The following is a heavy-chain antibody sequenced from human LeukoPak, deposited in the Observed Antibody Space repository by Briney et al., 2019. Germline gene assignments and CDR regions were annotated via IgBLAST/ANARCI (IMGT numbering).Heavy chain of an antibody. CDR1: GYTFTSYD. J-gene: IGHJ3*02. CDR3: ARYCSSTSCYHYDAFDI. V-gene: IGHV1-8*01. Sequence: ASVKVSCKASGYTFTSYDINWVRQATGQGLEWMGWMNPNSGNTGYAQKFQGRVTMTRNTSISTAYMELSSLRSEDTAVYYCARYCSSTSCYHYDAFDIWGQGTMVTVSS. D-gene: IGHD2-2*01. CDR2: MNPNSGNT.